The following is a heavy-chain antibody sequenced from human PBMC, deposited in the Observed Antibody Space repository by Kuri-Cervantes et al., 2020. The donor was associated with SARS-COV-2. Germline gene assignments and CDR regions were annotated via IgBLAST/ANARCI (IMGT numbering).Heavy chain of an antibody. Sequence: GGSLRLSCAASGFTFSSYAMSWVRQAPGKGLEWASAISGSGGSTYYADSVKGRFTISRDNSKNTLYLQMNSLRAEDTAVYYCAKGFYGDYVGPGAFDIWGQGTMVTVSS. D-gene: IGHD4-17*01. CDR1: GFTFSSYA. V-gene: IGHV3-23*01. J-gene: IGHJ3*02. CDR2: ISGSGGST. CDR3: AKGFYGDYVGPGAFDI.